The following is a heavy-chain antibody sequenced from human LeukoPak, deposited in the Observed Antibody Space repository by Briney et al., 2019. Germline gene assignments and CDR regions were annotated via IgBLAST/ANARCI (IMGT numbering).Heavy chain of an antibody. CDR1: GYSISNGYY. J-gene: IGHJ4*02. V-gene: IGHV4-38-2*02. D-gene: IGHD4-17*01. CDR2: IYPSGST. Sequence: SETLSLTCTVSGYSISNGYYWGWIRQPPGTGLEWIGSIYPSGSTFYNPSLKSRVTISVDTSKNQFSLRLSSVTAADTAVYYCARIDYGDYVLNYWGQGTLVTVSS. CDR3: ARIDYGDYVLNY.